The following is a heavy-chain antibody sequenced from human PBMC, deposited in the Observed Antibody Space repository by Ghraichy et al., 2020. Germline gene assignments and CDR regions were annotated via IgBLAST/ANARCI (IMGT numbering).Heavy chain of an antibody. D-gene: IGHD2-21*01. CDR2: ISDSSGYT. J-gene: IGHJ4*02. Sequence: GGSLRLSCAASGFSFSDYYMSWIRQAPGKGLEWVSYISDSSGYTNYADSVKGRFTISRDNAKNSLHLQMNSLRAEDTAVYYCARDVEVGSTSPAGLNFDFWGPGTLVTVSS. CDR3: ARDVEVGSTSPAGLNFDF. CDR1: GFSFSDYY. V-gene: IGHV3-11*06.